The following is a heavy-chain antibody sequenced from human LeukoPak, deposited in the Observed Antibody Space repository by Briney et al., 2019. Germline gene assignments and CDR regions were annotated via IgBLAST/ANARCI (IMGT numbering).Heavy chain of an antibody. CDR2: ISSDGSST. Sequence: GGSLRLSCAASGFTFSSYWMHWVRQAPGKGLVWVSRISSDGSSTSYADSVKGRFTISRGNAKNTLYLQMNSLRAEDTAVYYCARRSAAKNAFDIWGQGTMVTVSS. J-gene: IGHJ3*02. CDR1: GFTFSSYW. D-gene: IGHD6-25*01. CDR3: ARRSAAKNAFDI. V-gene: IGHV3-74*01.